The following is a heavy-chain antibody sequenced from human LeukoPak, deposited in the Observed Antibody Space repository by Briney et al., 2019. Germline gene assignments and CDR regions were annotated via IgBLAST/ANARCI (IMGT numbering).Heavy chain of an antibody. CDR1: GFTFTSYS. CDR2: TSDRGDYT. D-gene: IGHD3-22*01. J-gene: IGHJ4*02. V-gene: IGHV3-23*01. CDR3: AKFESYDYDSSAYSLDY. Sequence: GGSLRLSCAASGFTFTSYSMSWVRQAPGKGLEWVSGTSDRGDYTYYADSVKGRFTISRDNSKNTLYLQMNSLRAQDTAVYYCAKFESYDYDSSAYSLDYWGQGTLVTVSS.